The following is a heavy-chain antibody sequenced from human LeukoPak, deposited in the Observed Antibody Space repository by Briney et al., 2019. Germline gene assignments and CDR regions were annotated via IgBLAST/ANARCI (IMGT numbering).Heavy chain of an antibody. CDR1: GVTFTSYA. Sequence: SVKVSCKGSGVTFTSYAISWVRQAPGQGLEWMGGIISLFGGSNYAQKVQGRGTFTADEYTSKVYMKLRGLRSEDTAVYYCARGGDFFRYWRPGTLVTVSS. V-gene: IGHV1-69*13. CDR2: IISLFGGS. J-gene: IGHJ4*02. D-gene: IGHD2/OR15-2a*01. CDR3: ARGGDFFRY.